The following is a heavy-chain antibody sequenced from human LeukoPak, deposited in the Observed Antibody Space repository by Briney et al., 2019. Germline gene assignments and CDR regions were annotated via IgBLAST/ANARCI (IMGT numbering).Heavy chain of an antibody. Sequence: SETLSLTCAVYGGSFSGYYWSWIRQPPGKGLEWIGEIYHSGSTYYNPSLKSRVTISVDTSKNQFSLKLSSVTAADTAVYYCARDKMTTVTSWGQGTLVTVSS. CDR1: GGSFSGYY. V-gene: IGHV4-34*01. CDR2: IYHSGST. J-gene: IGHJ4*02. CDR3: ARDKMTTVTS. D-gene: IGHD4-17*01.